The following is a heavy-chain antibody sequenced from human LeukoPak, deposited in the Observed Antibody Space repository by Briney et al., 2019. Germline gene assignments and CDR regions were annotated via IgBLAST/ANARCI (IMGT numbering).Heavy chain of an antibody. CDR2: IGTAGEI. Sequence: GGPLRLSCAASGCTFSTYDMHWIRQATGKGLEWVSAIGTAGEIYYPASVKGRFTISIDNAKNSLYLQMNSLRAGDTAVYYCARAAYSSRWFSLYFHLGGRGPVVSVPS. D-gene: IGHD6-13*01. J-gene: IGHJ2*01. CDR1: GCTFSTYD. V-gene: IGHV3-13*01. CDR3: ARAAYSSRWFSLYFHL.